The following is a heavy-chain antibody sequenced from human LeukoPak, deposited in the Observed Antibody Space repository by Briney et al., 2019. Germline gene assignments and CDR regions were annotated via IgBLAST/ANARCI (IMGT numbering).Heavy chain of an antibody. CDR2: IYYSGST. Sequence: PSETLSLTCTVSGDSISSYYWSWIRQPPGKGLEWIGYIYYSGSTNYNPSLKSRVTILVDTSKNQFSLKLSSVTAADTAVYYCAKERSDAFDIWGQGTMVTVSS. V-gene: IGHV4-59*01. CDR3: AKERSDAFDI. CDR1: GDSISSYY. J-gene: IGHJ3*02. D-gene: IGHD1-26*01.